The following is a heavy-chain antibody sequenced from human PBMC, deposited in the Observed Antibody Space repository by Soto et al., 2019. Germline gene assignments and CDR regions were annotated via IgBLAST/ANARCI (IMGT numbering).Heavy chain of an antibody. Sequence: GASVKVSCKASGYTFTSYAMHWVRQAPGQRLEWMGWINAGNGNTKYSQKFQGRVTITRDTSASTAYMELSSLRSEDTAVYYCATQRITMVREPFDYWGQGTLVTVSS. D-gene: IGHD3-10*01. V-gene: IGHV1-3*01. J-gene: IGHJ4*02. CDR1: GYTFTSYA. CDR2: INAGNGNT. CDR3: ATQRITMVREPFDY.